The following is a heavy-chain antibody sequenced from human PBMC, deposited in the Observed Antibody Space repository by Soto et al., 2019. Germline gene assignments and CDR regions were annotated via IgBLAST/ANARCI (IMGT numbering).Heavy chain of an antibody. V-gene: IGHV4-59*01. D-gene: IGHD3-3*01. Sequence: PSETLSLTCSVSDGSISDYYWSWIRQSPENGLEYIAYSSYGGITNLNGALNGRVTMSIDTSKNQFSLKATSLTAADTAVYYFARARKATYITGGFDYWCQGTLVTVSS. CDR2: SSYGGIT. J-gene: IGHJ4*02. CDR1: DGSISDYY. CDR3: ARARKATYITGGFDY.